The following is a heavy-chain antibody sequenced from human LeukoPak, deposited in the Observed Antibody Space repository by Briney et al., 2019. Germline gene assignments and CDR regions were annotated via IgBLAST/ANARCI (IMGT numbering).Heavy chain of an antibody. CDR3: ARGFSDYDGTDYAILKY. V-gene: IGHV1-8*01. J-gene: IGHJ4*01. Sequence: ASVKVSCKASGYTFTTYEIDWVRQAPGQGLEWMGGIHPNSGDTGYAQKFQGRVTMTRDTSITTAYMELSSLISEDTAVYYGARGFSDYDGTDYAILKYWGHGTLVTVSS. CDR1: GYTFTTYE. CDR2: IHPNSGDT. D-gene: IGHD3-22*01.